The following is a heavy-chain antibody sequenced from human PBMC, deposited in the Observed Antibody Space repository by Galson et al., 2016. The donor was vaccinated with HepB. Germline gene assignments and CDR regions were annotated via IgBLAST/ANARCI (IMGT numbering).Heavy chain of an antibody. J-gene: IGHJ4*02. CDR1: GGSISSVRFY. V-gene: IGHV4-39*01. CDR3: ARQPNMCGTTCYVDF. D-gene: IGHD2-15*01. Sequence: SETLSLTCNVSGGSISSVRFYWGWIRQPPGKGLEWIGSLYQSGNTYYNPSLKSRVSISGDTTKNNFSLRLSSVTAPDTATYYCARQPNMCGTTCYVDFWGPGTLVTVSA. CDR2: LYQSGNT.